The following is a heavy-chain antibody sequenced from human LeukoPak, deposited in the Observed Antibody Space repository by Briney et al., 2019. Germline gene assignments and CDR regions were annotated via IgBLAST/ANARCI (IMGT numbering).Heavy chain of an antibody. D-gene: IGHD1-26*01. CDR3: AKDAGYSGSYWRPFDY. J-gene: IGHJ4*02. Sequence: GGSLRLSCAASGFTFTTYGMSWVRQAPGKGLEWVSAITGSGGSTYYADSVKGRFTISRDNPKNTLYLQMNSLRAEDTAVYYCAKDAGYSGSYWRPFDYWGQGTLVTVSS. CDR2: ITGSGGST. CDR1: GFTFTTYG. V-gene: IGHV3-23*01.